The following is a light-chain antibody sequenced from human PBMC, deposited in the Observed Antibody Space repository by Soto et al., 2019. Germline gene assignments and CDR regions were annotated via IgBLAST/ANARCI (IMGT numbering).Light chain of an antibody. J-gene: IGKJ1*01. Sequence: DIQMTQSPSTLSASVGDRVTITCRATQSISTSLAWYQQKPGKAPNLLISGASNLESGVPSRFSGSGSGTEFTLTISSLQPDDFATYYCQQYNSYSRTFGQGTKVDIK. CDR3: QQYNSYSRT. CDR1: QSISTS. CDR2: GAS. V-gene: IGKV1-5*01.